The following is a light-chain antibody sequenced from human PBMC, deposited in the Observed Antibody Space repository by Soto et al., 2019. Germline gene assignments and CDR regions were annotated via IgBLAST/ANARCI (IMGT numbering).Light chain of an antibody. CDR3: TSYAGGNNV. CDR1: SIDVGGYNY. Sequence: QSALTQHPSASGSPGQSVTISCTGTSIDVGGYNYVSWYQQHPGKVPKLMVYEVNKRPSGVPDRFSGSKSGNTASLTVAGLQAEDEADYYCTSYAGGNNVFGTGTKVTVL. J-gene: IGLJ1*01. CDR2: EVN. V-gene: IGLV2-8*01.